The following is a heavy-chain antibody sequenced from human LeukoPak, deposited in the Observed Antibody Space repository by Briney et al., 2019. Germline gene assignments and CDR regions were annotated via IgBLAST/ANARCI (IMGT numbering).Heavy chain of an antibody. D-gene: IGHD5-12*01. CDR2: ISYDGRNK. V-gene: IGHV3-30*01. CDR1: GFXFSSYA. CDR3: ARRSSGYDYFDIDH. Sequence: GGSLRLSSAASGFXFSSYAMHWVRQAPGKGHEWMAGISYDGRNKYYADTLKGRFTISRDNSKYTLSLQMNSLRAEDTAVYYCARRSSGYDYFDIDHWGQGTLVTVSS. J-gene: IGHJ4*02.